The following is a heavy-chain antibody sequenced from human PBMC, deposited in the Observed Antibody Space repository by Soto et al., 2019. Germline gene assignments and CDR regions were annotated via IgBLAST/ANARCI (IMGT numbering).Heavy chain of an antibody. CDR3: TRGYCSSYSCYGAAMDV. Sequence: QVPLVESGGGVVQPGRSLRLSCAASGFTFSSYGMHWVRQAPGKGLEWVAVIWYDGSNDDYVDSVKGRFTISRDNSNNMLYLEMNRLRAEDTAIYSCTRGYCSSYSCYGAAMDVWGQGTTITVAS. CDR2: IWYDGSND. CDR1: GFTFSSYG. D-gene: IGHD2-2*01. J-gene: IGHJ6*02. V-gene: IGHV3-33*01.